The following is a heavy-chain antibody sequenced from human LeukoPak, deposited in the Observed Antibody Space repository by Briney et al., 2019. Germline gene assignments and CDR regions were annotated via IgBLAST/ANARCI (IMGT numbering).Heavy chain of an antibody. Sequence: PGGSLRLSCAASGFTFSSYEMNWVRQAPGKGLEWVSYISSSGSSIYYADSVKGRFTISRDNAKNSLYLQMNSLRAEDTAVYYCAKDLGYDILTGYYMPSLPDVWGQGTTVTVSS. J-gene: IGHJ6*02. CDR2: ISSSGSSI. CDR1: GFTFSSYE. CDR3: AKDLGYDILTGYYMPSLPDV. V-gene: IGHV3-48*03. D-gene: IGHD3-9*01.